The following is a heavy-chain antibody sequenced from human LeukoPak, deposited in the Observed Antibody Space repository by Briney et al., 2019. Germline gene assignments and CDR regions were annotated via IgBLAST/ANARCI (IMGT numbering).Heavy chain of an antibody. Sequence: PSETLSLTCTVSGGSISSYYWSWIRQPPGKGLEWIGYIYYSESTNYNPSLKSRVTISVDTSKNQFSLKLSSVTAADTAVYYCARVRDQLDPWGQGTLVTVSS. CDR1: GGSISSYY. J-gene: IGHJ5*02. V-gene: IGHV4-59*12. CDR2: IYYSEST. CDR3: ARVRDQLDP.